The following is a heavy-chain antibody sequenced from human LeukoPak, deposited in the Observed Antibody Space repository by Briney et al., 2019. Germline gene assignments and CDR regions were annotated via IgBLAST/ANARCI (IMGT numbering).Heavy chain of an antibody. J-gene: IGHJ4*02. CDR2: ISGSGGST. Sequence: SGGSLRLSCAASGFTFSSYAMSWVRQAPGKGLEWVSAISGSGGSTYYADSVKGRFTISRDSSKNTLFLQMNRLRPEDAAVYYCAKAPVTTCRGAFCYPFDYWGLGTLVTVSS. V-gene: IGHV3-23*01. CDR1: GFTFSSYA. CDR3: AKAPVTTCRGAFCYPFDY. D-gene: IGHD2-15*01.